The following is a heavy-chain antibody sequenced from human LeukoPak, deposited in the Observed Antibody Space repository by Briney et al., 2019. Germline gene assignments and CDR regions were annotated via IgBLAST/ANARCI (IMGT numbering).Heavy chain of an antibody. J-gene: IGHJ4*02. V-gene: IGHV3-23*01. Sequence: QTGGSLRLSCAASGFTFSSYAVSWVRQAPGKGLEWVSAISGSGGSTYYADSVKGRFTISRDNSKNKLYLQINSLRAEDTAVYYCAKDEEYYDYVWGSYRHNYFDYWGQGTLVTVSS. CDR3: AKDEEYYDYVWGSYRHNYFDY. CDR2: ISGSGGST. CDR1: GFTFSSYA. D-gene: IGHD3-16*02.